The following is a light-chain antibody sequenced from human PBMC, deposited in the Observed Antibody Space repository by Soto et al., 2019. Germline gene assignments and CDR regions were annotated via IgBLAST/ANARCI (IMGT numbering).Light chain of an antibody. CDR2: EVT. CDR3: SSFTSRHTWV. CDR1: SSDVGGYNY. J-gene: IGLJ3*02. Sequence: QSALTQPASVSGSPGQSIAIACTGTSSDVGGYNYVSWYQQHPGKAPKVMIYEVTNRPSGVSDRFSGSKSGNTASLTIYGLQAEDEADYYCSSFTSRHTWVFGGGTKLTVL. V-gene: IGLV2-14*01.